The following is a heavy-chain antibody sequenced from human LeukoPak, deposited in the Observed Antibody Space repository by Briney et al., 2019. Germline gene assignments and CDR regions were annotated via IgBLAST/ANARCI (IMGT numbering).Heavy chain of an antibody. D-gene: IGHD3-9*01. CDR2: ISSDGDRT. Sequence: GGSLRLSCSASGLTFSAYDVHWVRQAPGKGLEYVSGISSDGDRTYYADSVEGRFSISRDNSKNTLYLQMSSLRAEDTAVYYCHGLFCWGQGTLVTVSS. J-gene: IGHJ4*02. CDR1: GLTFSAYD. CDR3: HGLFC. V-gene: IGHV3-64D*09.